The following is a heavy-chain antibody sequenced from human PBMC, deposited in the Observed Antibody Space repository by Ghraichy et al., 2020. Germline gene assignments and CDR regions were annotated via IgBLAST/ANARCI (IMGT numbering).Heavy chain of an antibody. CDR1: GFTFSSYG. CDR3: PGATRWLYFDL. V-gene: IGHV3-23*01. CDR2: ITAGTGTT. J-gene: IGHJ2*01. Sequence: GGSLRLSCAASGFTFSSYGMSWVRQAPGKGLEWVSTITAGTGTTSYADSVKGRFTISRDTSKNSLYLQMNSLRAEDTAIYYCPGATRWLYFDLWGRGTLVTVSS. D-gene: IGHD1-1*01.